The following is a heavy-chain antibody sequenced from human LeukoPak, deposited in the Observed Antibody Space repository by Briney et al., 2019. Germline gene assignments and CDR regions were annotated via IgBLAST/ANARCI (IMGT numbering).Heavy chain of an antibody. Sequence: PGASVKVSCKASGGTFTNFAINWVRQAAGQGLEWMGWINPKSGGTNEAQKFHDRVTMTRDTSIRTAYMEVSRLRYDDKAVYYSARSPDILTGETFDYWGQGTLVTVSS. CDR2: INPKSGGT. J-gene: IGHJ4*02. CDR1: GGTFTNFA. V-gene: IGHV1-2*02. CDR3: ARSPDILTGETFDY. D-gene: IGHD3-9*01.